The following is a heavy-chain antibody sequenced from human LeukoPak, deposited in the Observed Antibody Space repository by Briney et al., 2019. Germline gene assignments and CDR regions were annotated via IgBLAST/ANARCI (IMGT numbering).Heavy chain of an antibody. V-gene: IGHV3-30*02. CDR2: IRYDGSNK. CDR3: AKGPCSGSYYMALDDY. D-gene: IGHD1-26*01. CDR1: GFTFSSYG. Sequence: PGGSLRLSCAASGFTFSSYGMHWVRQAPGKGLEWVAFIRYDGSNKYYADSVKGRFTISRDNSKNTLYLQMNSLRAEDTAVYYCAKGPCSGSYYMALDDYWGQGTLVTVSS. J-gene: IGHJ4*02.